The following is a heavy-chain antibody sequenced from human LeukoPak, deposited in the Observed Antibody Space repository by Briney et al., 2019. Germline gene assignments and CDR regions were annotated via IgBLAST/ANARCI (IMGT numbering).Heavy chain of an antibody. J-gene: IGHJ4*02. Sequence: GGSLRLSCAASGFTFDDYAMHWVRQAPGKGLEWVSGISWNSGSTGYADSVKGRFTISRDNAKNSLYLQMNSLRAEDTALYYCAKDIYYDSSGYYFDYWGQGTLVTVSS. CDR3: AKDIYYDSSGYYFDY. CDR1: GFTFDDYA. CDR2: ISWNSGST. V-gene: IGHV3-9*01. D-gene: IGHD3-22*01.